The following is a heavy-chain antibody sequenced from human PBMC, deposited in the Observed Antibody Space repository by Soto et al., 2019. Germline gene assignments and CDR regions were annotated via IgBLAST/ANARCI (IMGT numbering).Heavy chain of an antibody. CDR1: GLTYSDYS. V-gene: IGHV3-48*01. CDR3: ATSHGHNGNDF. Sequence: EVKLVQSGGASVQSGGSIRLACAVSGLTYSDYSMNWVRQAPGKGLEWFSYISPSGSPLYYADSVKGRFTISRDNAKNSLFLQMNSLRGEDTAVYYCATSHGHNGNDFWGQGTVVTVSS. D-gene: IGHD1-1*01. CDR2: ISPSGSPL. J-gene: IGHJ4*02.